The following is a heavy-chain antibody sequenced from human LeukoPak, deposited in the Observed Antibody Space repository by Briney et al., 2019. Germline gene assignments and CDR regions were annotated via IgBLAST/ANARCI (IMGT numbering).Heavy chain of an antibody. CDR3: ARGGPITLVRGVLNYFDP. CDR2: TYLGGST. J-gene: IGHJ5*02. D-gene: IGHD3-10*01. CDR1: GDSINNNDYY. V-gene: IGHV4-39*07. Sequence: MPSETLSPTCPVSGDSINNNDYYWGWIRQPPGKGLEWIGSTYLGGSTYYNPSLKSRATISMDTSKNQFSLKLSSVTAADTAVYYCARGGPITLVRGVLNYFDPWGQGALVTVSS.